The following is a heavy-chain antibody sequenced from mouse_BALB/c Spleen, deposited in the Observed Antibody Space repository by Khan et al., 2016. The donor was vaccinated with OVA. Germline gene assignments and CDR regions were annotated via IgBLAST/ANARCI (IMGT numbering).Heavy chain of an antibody. Sequence: VRLQQSGPELVKPGASVKISCKASGYTFTDYNMHWVKQSHGKSLEWIGYIYPYNGGTGYNQKFKSKATLTVDNSSSTAYMELRSLTSEDSAVYYCARMLYYGYYYAMDYWGQGTSVPVSS. J-gene: IGHJ4*01. D-gene: IGHD1-2*01. CDR2: IYPYNGGT. CDR3: ARMLYYGYYYAMDY. V-gene: IGHV1S29*02. CDR1: GYTFTDYN.